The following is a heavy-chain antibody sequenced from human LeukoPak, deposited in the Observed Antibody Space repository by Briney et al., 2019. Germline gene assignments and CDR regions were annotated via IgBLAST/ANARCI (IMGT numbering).Heavy chain of an antibody. CDR2: IYYSGST. V-gene: IGHV4-31*03. D-gene: IGHD5-24*01. CDR3: ARGSNYDAFDI. CDR1: GGSISSGGYY. Sequence: PSETLSLTSTVSGGSISSGGYYWNWIRQHPGKGLEWIGYIYYSGSTYYNPSLKSRVTISVDTSKNQFSLKLSSVTAADTAVYYCARGSNYDAFDIWGQGTMVTVSS. J-gene: IGHJ3*02.